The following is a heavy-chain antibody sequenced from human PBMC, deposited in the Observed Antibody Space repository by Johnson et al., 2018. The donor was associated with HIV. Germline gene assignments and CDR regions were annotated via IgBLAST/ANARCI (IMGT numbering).Heavy chain of an antibody. Sequence: QVQLVESGGGVVQPGRSLRLSCAASGFTFSSYGMHWVRQAPGKGLEWVAVIWYDGTNRYYGDSVKGRFTISRDNSKNTLYLQMNSLRVEDTALYYCARDRRDYYDSSGYPSYDAFDIWGQGTMVTVSS. J-gene: IGHJ3*02. CDR3: ARDRRDYYDSSGYPSYDAFDI. D-gene: IGHD3-22*01. V-gene: IGHV3-33*01. CDR1: GFTFSSYG. CDR2: IWYDGTNR.